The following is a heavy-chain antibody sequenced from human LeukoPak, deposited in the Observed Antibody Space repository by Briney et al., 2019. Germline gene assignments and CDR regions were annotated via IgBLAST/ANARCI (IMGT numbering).Heavy chain of an antibody. CDR1: GFTFSSYD. V-gene: IGHV3-13*01. Sequence: PGGSLRLSCAGSGFTFSSYDMHWVRQVTGKGLGWVSAIGTVADTYYPDSVKGRFTISRENAKNSLYLQMNSLRVGDTAVYYCARAGSGNRWANYGMDAWGQGTTVIVSS. CDR3: ARAGSGNRWANYGMDA. J-gene: IGHJ6*02. CDR2: IGTVADT. D-gene: IGHD1-1*01.